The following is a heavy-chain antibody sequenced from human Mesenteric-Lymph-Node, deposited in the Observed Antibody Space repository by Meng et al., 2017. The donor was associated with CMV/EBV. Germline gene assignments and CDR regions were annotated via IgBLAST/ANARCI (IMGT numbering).Heavy chain of an antibody. J-gene: IGHJ5*01. CDR3: ARDPHDFWSPYFFDS. D-gene: IGHD3-3*01. V-gene: IGHV4-59*01. CDR2: IYYTGST. CDR1: GGSISSYY. Sequence: SETLSLTCTVSGGSISSYYWSWIRQPPGKGLEWIGYIYYTGSTNYNPSLKSRVTISLDTSKNQFSLKLRSVTAADTAVYYCARDPHDFWSPYFFDSWGQGTLVTVSS.